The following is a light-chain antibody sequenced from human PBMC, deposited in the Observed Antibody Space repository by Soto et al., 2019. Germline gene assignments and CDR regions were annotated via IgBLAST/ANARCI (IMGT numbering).Light chain of an antibody. J-gene: IGKJ1*01. V-gene: IGKV3-20*01. CDR2: GAS. CDR3: QQYGSSPRT. CDR1: QSVSSSY. Sequence: EIGLTQSPGTLSLSPGERATLSCRASQSVSSSYLAWYQQKPGQAPRPLIYGASSRATGIPDRFSGSESGTDFTLTISRLEPEDFAVYYCQQYGSSPRTFGQGTKVDIK.